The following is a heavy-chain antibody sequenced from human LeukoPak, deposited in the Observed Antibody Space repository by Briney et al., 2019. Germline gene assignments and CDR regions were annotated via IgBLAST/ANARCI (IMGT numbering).Heavy chain of an antibody. J-gene: IGHJ4*02. Sequence: SETLCLTCTVSNGSISPYFWSWIRQPPGKGLEWIGFMYYSGSTKYNPSLKSLVTLSLDTSKKQFRLKLRSVTAAETALYYFARRQTYFDYWGQGTLVTVFS. CDR1: NGSISPYF. CDR3: ARRQTYFDY. CDR2: MYYSGST. V-gene: IGHV4-59*08.